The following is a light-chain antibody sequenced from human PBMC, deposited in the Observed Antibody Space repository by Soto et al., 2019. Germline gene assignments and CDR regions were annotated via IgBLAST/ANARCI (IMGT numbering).Light chain of an antibody. J-gene: IGKJ3*01. Sequence: EIVLTQSPGTLSLSPGERATLSCRASQSVSSSYLAWYQQKPGQAPRLLIYGASSRATGIPDRFSGSGSGTDFTLTISRLEPEDFAVYYCQQYGSSPIFTFGHGTNVDIK. CDR2: GAS. CDR1: QSVSSSY. V-gene: IGKV3-20*01. CDR3: QQYGSSPIFT.